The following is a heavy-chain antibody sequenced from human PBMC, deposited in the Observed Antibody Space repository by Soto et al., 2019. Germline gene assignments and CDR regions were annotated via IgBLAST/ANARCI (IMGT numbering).Heavy chain of an antibody. D-gene: IGHD2-2*01. J-gene: IGHJ6*02. CDR1: GSTFSSYA. CDR2: IIPIFGTA. Sequence: GASVKVSCKASGSTFSSYAISWVRQAPGQGLEWMGGIIPIFGTANYAQKFQGRVTITADESTSTAYMELSSLRSEDTAVYYCARAGHIVVVPAAPTYYYYGMDVWGQGTTVTVSS. V-gene: IGHV1-69*13. CDR3: ARAGHIVVVPAAPTYYYYGMDV.